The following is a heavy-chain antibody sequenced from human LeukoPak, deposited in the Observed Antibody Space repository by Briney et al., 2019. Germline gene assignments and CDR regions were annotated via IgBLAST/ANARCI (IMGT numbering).Heavy chain of an antibody. CDR1: GFTFSSYN. Sequence: GGSLRLSCAASGFTFSSYNINWVRQAPGKGLEWVSYISSSSSTIYYVESVKGRFTISRDNAKNALYLQMNSLRAEDTAVYYCARDSSSGWDPADYWGQGTLVTVSS. V-gene: IGHV3-48*04. J-gene: IGHJ4*02. CDR2: ISSSSSTI. D-gene: IGHD6-19*01. CDR3: ARDSSSGWDPADY.